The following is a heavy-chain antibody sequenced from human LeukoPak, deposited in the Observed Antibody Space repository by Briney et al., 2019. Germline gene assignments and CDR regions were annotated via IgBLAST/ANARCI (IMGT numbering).Heavy chain of an antibody. CDR3: ARRVGATNPYFDY. CDR2: IYHSGST. D-gene: IGHD1-26*01. CDR1: GYSISSGYY. V-gene: IGHV4-38-2*02. Sequence: SETLSLTCTVSGYSISSGYYWGWIRQPPWKGLERLGSIYHSGSTYYNPSLKSRVTISVDTSKNQFSLKLSSVTAADTAVYYRARRVGATNPYFDYWGQGTLVTVSS. J-gene: IGHJ4*02.